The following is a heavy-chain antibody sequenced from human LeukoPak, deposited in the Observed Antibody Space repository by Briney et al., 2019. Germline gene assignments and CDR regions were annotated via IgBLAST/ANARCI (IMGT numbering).Heavy chain of an antibody. J-gene: IGHJ5*02. CDR3: AGHDPGYCSGGSCFDP. Sequence: GASLHISCKGSGFCITSYWIGGARPMPGNALLPPGIICTVDSDTRYRPCFEGQVTISAAKSISTAYLQWSSLQASDTAMYYCAGHDPGYCSGGSCFDPWGQGTLVTVSS. CDR1: GFCITSYW. D-gene: IGHD2-15*01. CDR2: ICTVDSDT. V-gene: IGHV5-51*01.